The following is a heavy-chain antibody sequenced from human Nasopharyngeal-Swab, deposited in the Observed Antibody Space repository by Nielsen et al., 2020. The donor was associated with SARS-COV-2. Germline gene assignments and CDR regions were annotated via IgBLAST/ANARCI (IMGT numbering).Heavy chain of an antibody. CDR3: AREREFQSHQYYYYMDV. V-gene: IGHV1-46*01. J-gene: IGHJ6*03. D-gene: IGHD2-2*01. CDR2: INPSGGST. Sequence: ASVKVSCKASGYTFTSYYMHWVRQAPGQGLEWMGIINPSGGSTSYAQKFQGRVTMTRDTSTSTVYMELSSLRSEDTAVYYCAREREFQSHQYYYYMDVWGKGTTVAVSS. CDR1: GYTFTSYY.